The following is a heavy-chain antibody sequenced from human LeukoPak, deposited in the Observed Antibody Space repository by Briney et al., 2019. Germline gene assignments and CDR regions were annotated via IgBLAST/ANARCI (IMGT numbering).Heavy chain of an antibody. CDR1: GGSISSSNW. CDR2: IYHSGST. Sequence: SGTLSLTCAVSGGSISSSNWWSWVRQPPGKGLEWIGEIYHSGSTNYNPSLKSRVTISVDKSKNQFSLKLSSVTAADTAVYYCASLGRGFGELLGYWGQGTLVTVSS. J-gene: IGHJ4*02. V-gene: IGHV4-4*02. D-gene: IGHD3-10*01. CDR3: ASLGRGFGELLGY.